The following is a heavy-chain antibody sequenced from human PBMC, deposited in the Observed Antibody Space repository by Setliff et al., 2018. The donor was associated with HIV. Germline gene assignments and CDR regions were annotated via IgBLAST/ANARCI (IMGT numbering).Heavy chain of an antibody. V-gene: IGHV1-3*01. Sequence: ASVKVSCKASGYTFTNNVIHWVRQAPGQRLEWMGWIHAGSGDTQYSQKFQGRVTITTDESTSTAYMELSSLRSEDTAVYYCAGPRGDEAFDIWGQGTMVTVSS. D-gene: IGHD3-10*01. CDR1: GYTFTNNV. J-gene: IGHJ3*02. CDR3: AGPRGDEAFDI. CDR2: IHAGSGDT.